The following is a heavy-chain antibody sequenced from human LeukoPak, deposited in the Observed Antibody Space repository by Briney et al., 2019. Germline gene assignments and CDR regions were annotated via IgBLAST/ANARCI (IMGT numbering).Heavy chain of an antibody. CDR2: IYYRGST. V-gene: IGHV4-4*07. D-gene: IGHD3-16*01. Sequence: SETLSLTCTVSGGSISSDYWNWIRQPAGKGGEWIGRIYYRGSTSYHPSLKSRVTMSIDTSKNQFSLKRSSVTAADTAVYYCARGGDWFDPWGQGTLVTVSS. CDR3: ARGGDWFDP. CDR1: GGSISSDY. J-gene: IGHJ5*02.